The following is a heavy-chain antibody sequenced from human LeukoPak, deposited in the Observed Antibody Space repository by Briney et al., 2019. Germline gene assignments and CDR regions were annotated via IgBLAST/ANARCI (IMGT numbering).Heavy chain of an antibody. Sequence: ASVKVSCKASGGTFSSYAISWVRQAPGQGLECMGRIIPIFGTADYAQKFQGRVTITTDESTSTAYMELSSLRSEDTAVYYCARELVVTAIPDAFDIWGQGTMVTVSS. CDR2: IIPIFGTA. CDR3: ARELVVTAIPDAFDI. CDR1: GGTFSSYA. J-gene: IGHJ3*02. V-gene: IGHV1-69*05. D-gene: IGHD2-21*02.